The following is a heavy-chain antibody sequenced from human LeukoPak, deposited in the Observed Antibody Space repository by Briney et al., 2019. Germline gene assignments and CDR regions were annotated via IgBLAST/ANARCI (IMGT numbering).Heavy chain of an antibody. CDR3: ARVVRITMVRGVRNYGDDY. Sequence: ASVKVSCKASGYTFTSYVINWVRQATGQGLEWMGWMNPNSGNTGYAQKFQGRVTMTRNTSISTAYMELSSLRSEDTAVYYCARVVRITMVRGVRNYGDDYWGQGTLVTVSS. J-gene: IGHJ4*02. CDR2: MNPNSGNT. D-gene: IGHD3-10*01. CDR1: GYTFTSYV. V-gene: IGHV1-8*01.